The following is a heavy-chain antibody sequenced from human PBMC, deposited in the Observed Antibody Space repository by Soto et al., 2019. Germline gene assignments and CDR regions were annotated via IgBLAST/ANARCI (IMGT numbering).Heavy chain of an antibody. J-gene: IGHJ6*02. CDR2: ISFEGTTQ. V-gene: IGHV3-30*05. Sequence: VQLVESGGGVVQPGRSLRLSCAASGFTLSRYGMHWVRQAPGKGLEWVAVISFEGTTQYYADSVKGRFTISRDNSKDTLSLQIHSLGPEDTAVYYCARGAEHQLLSRDYFYGMDVWGQGTTVSVSS. D-gene: IGHD1-1*01. CDR3: ARGAEHQLLSRDYFYGMDV. CDR1: GFTLSRYG.